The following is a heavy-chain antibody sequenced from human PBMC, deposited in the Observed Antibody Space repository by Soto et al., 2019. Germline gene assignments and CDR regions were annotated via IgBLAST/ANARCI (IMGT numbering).Heavy chain of an antibody. J-gene: IGHJ3*02. CDR3: ARTDGFDI. V-gene: IGHV3-48*02. CDR2: VSATSSTI. CDR1: GFTFSSYS. Sequence: GWSLRLSCVASGFTFSSYSMNWVRQTPGKGLEWVSYVSATSSTIYYSDSVKGRFTISRDNAQSSLYLQMNSLRDDDTAVYYCARTDGFDIWGQGTMVTVSS.